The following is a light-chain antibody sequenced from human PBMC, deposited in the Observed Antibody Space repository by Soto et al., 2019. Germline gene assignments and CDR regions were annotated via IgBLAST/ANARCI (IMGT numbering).Light chain of an antibody. V-gene: IGKV1-5*03. CDR1: QTISSW. CDR2: KAS. J-gene: IGKJ1*01. CDR3: QHYNSYSEA. Sequence: DIQMTQSPSTLSGSVGDRVTITCRASQTISSWLAWYQLKPGKAPKLLIYKASTLKSGVPSRFSGSGSGTEFTLTISSLQPDHFATYYCQHYNSYSEAFGQGTKVELK.